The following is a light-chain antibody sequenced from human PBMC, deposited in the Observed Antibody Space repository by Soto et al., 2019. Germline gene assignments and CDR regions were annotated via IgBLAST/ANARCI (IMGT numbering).Light chain of an antibody. V-gene: IGKV3-20*01. CDR1: QSVGTK. CDR3: QQCGSSPWT. J-gene: IGKJ1*01. CDR2: DAS. Sequence: EISLTQSPGTLSLSPGEIATLSCRATQSVGTKLVWYQQKPGQAPRLLIHDASTRATGIPDRFSGGGSGTDFTLTISRLEPEDFAVYYCQQCGSSPWTFGQGTKVDI.